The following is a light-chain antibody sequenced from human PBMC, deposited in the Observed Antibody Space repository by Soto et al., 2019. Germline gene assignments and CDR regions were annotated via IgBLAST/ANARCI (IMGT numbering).Light chain of an antibody. Sequence: AIQMTQSSSSLSASVGDRVTITCRASQDIKKDLGWYQQKPGKAPNLLIYAASSLQGGVPSRFSGTGSGTDFTLTISSLQPGDFATYYCLQDYAYPLTFGGGTQVEI. CDR3: LQDYAYPLT. J-gene: IGKJ4*01. CDR1: QDIKKD. CDR2: AAS. V-gene: IGKV1-6*01.